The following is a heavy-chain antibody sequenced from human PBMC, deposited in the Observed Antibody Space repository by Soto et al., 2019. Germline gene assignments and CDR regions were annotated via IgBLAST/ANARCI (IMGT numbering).Heavy chain of an antibody. V-gene: IGHV3-23*01. D-gene: IGHD2-2*03. CDR3: AKALANVGDLYYFDY. Sequence: GGSLRLSCAASGFTFSSYAMSWVRQAPGKGLEWVSAISGSGGSTYYADSVKGRFTISRDNSKNTLYLQMNSLRAEDTAVYYCAKALANVGDLYYFDYWGQGTLVTVSS. J-gene: IGHJ4*02. CDR1: GFTFSSYA. CDR2: ISGSGGST.